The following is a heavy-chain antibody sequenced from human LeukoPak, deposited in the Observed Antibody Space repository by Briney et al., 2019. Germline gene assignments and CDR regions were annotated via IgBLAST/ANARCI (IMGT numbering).Heavy chain of an antibody. Sequence: PGGSLRLSCAASGFTFSSYAMHWVRQAPGKGLEWVAFIRYDENNKYYADSVKGRFTISRDNSKNTLYLQMNLRADDTAVYYCAKSYRSGWHRGVIDYWGQGTLATVSS. CDR3: AKSYRSGWHRGVIDY. D-gene: IGHD6-25*01. CDR1: GFTFSSYA. J-gene: IGHJ4*02. V-gene: IGHV3-30*02. CDR2: IRYDENNK.